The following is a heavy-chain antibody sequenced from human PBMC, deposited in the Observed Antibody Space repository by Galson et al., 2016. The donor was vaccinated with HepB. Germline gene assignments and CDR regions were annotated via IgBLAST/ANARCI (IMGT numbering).Heavy chain of an antibody. CDR1: GFIFSSYA. J-gene: IGHJ4*02. V-gene: IGHV3-64D*09. Sequence: SLRLSCAGSGFIFSSYAIHWVRQAPGKGLEYVSAISSNGDSTYSADSVKGRFTISRDDSKNTLYLQMSSLRAEDTAVYYCVKATYGRRGDFDYWGQGTLVTISS. D-gene: IGHD3-10*01. CDR3: VKATYGRRGDFDY. CDR2: ISSNGDST.